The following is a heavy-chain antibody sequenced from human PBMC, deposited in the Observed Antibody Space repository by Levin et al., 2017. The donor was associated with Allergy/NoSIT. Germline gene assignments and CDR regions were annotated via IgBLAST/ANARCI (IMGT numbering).Heavy chain of an antibody. CDR3: ARDYYDSSGYCCDAFDI. J-gene: IGHJ3*02. CDR1: GYTFTSYG. D-gene: IGHD3-22*01. Sequence: GESLKISCKASGYTFTSYGISWVRQAPGQGLEWMGWISAYNGNTNYAQKLQGRVTMTTDTSTSTAYMELRSLRSDDTAVYYCARDYYDSSGYCCDAFDIWGQGTMVTVSS. V-gene: IGHV1-18*01. CDR2: ISAYNGNT.